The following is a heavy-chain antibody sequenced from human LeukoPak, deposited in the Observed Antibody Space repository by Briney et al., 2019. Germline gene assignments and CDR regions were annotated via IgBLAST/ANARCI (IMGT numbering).Heavy chain of an antibody. D-gene: IGHD3-10*01. Sequence: GGFLRLSCAASGFIFSNYAMSWVRQAPGKGLEWVSTIDYSGAYTYYADSVKGRFTISRDNSKNTLYMQMNSLRAEDTAIYYCAKVPYSDYGSGRPPFMDVWGQGTTVAVS. CDR3: AKVPYSDYGSGRPPFMDV. J-gene: IGHJ6*02. CDR2: IDYSGAYT. CDR1: GFIFSNYA. V-gene: IGHV3-23*01.